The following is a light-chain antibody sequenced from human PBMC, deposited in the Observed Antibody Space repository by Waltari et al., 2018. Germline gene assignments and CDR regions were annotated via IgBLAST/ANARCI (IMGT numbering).Light chain of an antibody. J-gene: IGLJ2*01. CDR2: DVS. CDR1: SGDVGGYKY. CDR3: SSYTSSSTLA. Sequence: QSALTQPASVSGSPGQSITISCTGTSGDVGGYKYVSWYKQHPGKAPKLMIYDVSNRPSGVPGRFSGSNSGNTGSLTISGLQAEDEADYYCSSYTSSSTLAFGAGTKLAGL. V-gene: IGLV2-14*03.